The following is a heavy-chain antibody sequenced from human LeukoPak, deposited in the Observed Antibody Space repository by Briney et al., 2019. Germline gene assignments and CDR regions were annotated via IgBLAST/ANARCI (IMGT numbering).Heavy chain of an antibody. J-gene: IGHJ4*02. CDR1: GFTDSSNS. CDR3: ARRAGAYSHPYDY. V-gene: IGHV3-53*01. CDR2: IYSGTI. Sequence: GGSLRLSCTVSGFTDSSNSMSWVPEAPGKGLEWVSFIYSGTIHYSDSVKGRFTISRDNSKNTLYLQMNSLRAEDTAVYYCARRAGAYSHPYDYWGQGTLVTVSS. D-gene: IGHD4/OR15-4a*01.